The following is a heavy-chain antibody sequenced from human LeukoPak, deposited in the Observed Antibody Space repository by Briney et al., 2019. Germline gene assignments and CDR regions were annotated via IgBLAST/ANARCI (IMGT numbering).Heavy chain of an antibody. CDR2: IIPIFGTA. CDR1: GGTFSSYA. CDR3: ATVGSTDSSGYYYAHY. D-gene: IGHD3-22*01. J-gene: IGHJ4*02. V-gene: IGHV1-69*13. Sequence: SVKVSCKASGGTFSSYAISWVRQAPGQGLEWMGGIIPIFGTANYAQKFQGRVAITADESTSTAYMELSSLRSEDTAVYYCATVGSTDSSGYYYAHYWGQGALVTVSS.